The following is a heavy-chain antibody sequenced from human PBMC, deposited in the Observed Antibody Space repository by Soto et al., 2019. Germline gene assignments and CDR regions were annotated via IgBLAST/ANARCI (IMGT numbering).Heavy chain of an antibody. V-gene: IGHV1-69*01. Sequence: QVPLVQSGAEVKKPGSSVKVSCKASGGTFSSYAISWVRQAPGQGLEWMGGIIPIFGTANYAQKFQGRVTITADESTSTAYMELSSLRSEDTAVYYCARTGKRWLQLNYGMDVWGQGTTVTVSS. CDR3: ARTGKRWLQLNYGMDV. J-gene: IGHJ6*02. CDR1: GGTFSSYA. CDR2: IIPIFGTA. D-gene: IGHD5-12*01.